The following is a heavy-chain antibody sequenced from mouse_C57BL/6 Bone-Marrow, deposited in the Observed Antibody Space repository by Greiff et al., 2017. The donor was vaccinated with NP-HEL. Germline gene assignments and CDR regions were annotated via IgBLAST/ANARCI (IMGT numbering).Heavy chain of an antibody. CDR2: IDPANGNT. J-gene: IGHJ1*03. CDR1: GFNIKNTY. Sequence: VQLQQSVAELVRPGASVKLSCTASGFNIKNTYMHWVKQRPEQGLEWIGRIDPANGNTKYAPKFQGKATITADTSSNTAYLQLSSLTSEDTAIYYCARSPNYCGSSYGYFDVWGTGTTVTVAS. V-gene: IGHV14-3*01. D-gene: IGHD1-1*01. CDR3: ARSPNYCGSSYGYFDV.